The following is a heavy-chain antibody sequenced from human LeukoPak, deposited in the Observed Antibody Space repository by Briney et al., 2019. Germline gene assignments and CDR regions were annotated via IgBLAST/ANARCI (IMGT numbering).Heavy chain of an antibody. CDR3: ARESGRKAFDP. V-gene: IGHV4-4*07. Sequence: SETLSLTCTVSAGSISAYYWTWIRQPAGKGLEGIGRIYSSGSTYYNPSLKSRATISLDTSNNQFSLKVTSVTAADTAIYYCARESGRKAFDPWGQGTLVTVSS. J-gene: IGHJ5*02. CDR1: AGSISAYY. CDR2: IYSSGST.